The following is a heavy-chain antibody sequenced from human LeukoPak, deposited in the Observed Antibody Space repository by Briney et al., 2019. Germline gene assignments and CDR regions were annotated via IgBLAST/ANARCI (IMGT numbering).Heavy chain of an antibody. CDR3: ARVGVGGYGDHVPHQNFDY. CDR2: IYSGGST. V-gene: IGHV3-53*01. Sequence: GGSLRLSCAASGFTVSSNYMSWVGQAPGKGREWGSVIYSGGSTYYSDSVKGRFTISRDKSKNTLYLQMNSLRAEDTAVYCCARVGVGGYGDHVPHQNFDYWGQGTLVTVSS. D-gene: IGHD4-17*01. J-gene: IGHJ4*02. CDR1: GFTVSSNY.